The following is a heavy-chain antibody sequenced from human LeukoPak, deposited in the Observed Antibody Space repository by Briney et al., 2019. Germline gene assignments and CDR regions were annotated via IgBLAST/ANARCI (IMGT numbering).Heavy chain of an antibody. CDR3: TTGLLRYFDWLPKNDY. CDR1: GFTFSIAW. J-gene: IGHJ4*02. Sequence: GGSLRLSCAASGFTFSIAWMSWVRQAPGKGLEWVGRIKSKTDGGTTDYAAPVKGRFTISRDDSKNTLYLQVNSLKTEDTAVYYCTTGLLRYFDWLPKNDYWGQGTLVTVSS. D-gene: IGHD3-9*01. V-gene: IGHV3-15*01. CDR2: IKSKTDGGTT.